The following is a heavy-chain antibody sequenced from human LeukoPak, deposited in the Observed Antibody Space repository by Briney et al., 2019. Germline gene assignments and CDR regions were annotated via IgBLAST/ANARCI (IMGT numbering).Heavy chain of an antibody. Sequence: SETLSLTCTVSGDPISTSSDYKWTWIRQPPRKGLEWIGYIYYSGSTNYNPSLQSRVTISVDTSNNQFSLKLTSVTAADTAVYYCARECSAFDYWGQGTLVTVSS. D-gene: IGHD2-15*01. CDR1: GDPISTSSDY. V-gene: IGHV4-61*08. CDR2: IYYSGST. J-gene: IGHJ4*02. CDR3: ARECSAFDY.